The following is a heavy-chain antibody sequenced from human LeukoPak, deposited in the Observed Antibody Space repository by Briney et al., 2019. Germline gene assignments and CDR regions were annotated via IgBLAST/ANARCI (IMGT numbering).Heavy chain of an antibody. D-gene: IGHD2-2*01. CDR3: ATGYCSSTSCLDY. CDR1: GYTFTSYD. Sequence: ASVKVSCKASGYTFTSYDINWVRQATGQGLEWMGWMNPNSGNTGYAQKFQGRVTMTEDTSTDTAYMELSSLRSEDTAVYYCATGYCSSTSCLDYWGQGTLVTVSS. CDR2: MNPNSGNT. V-gene: IGHV1-8*01. J-gene: IGHJ4*02.